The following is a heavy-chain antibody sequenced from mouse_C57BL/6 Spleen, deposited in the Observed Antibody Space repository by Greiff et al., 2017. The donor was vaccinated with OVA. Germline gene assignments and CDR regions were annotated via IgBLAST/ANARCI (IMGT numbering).Heavy chain of an antibody. CDR2: IRNKANNHAT. J-gene: IGHJ2*01. CDR3: SYGSSYGYFDY. Sequence: EVKVVESGGGLVQPGGSMKLSCAASGFTFSDAWMDWVRQSPEKGLEWVAEIRNKANNHATYYAESVKGRFTISRDDSKSSVYLQMNSLRAEDTGIYYCSYGSSYGYFDYWGQGTTLTVSS. D-gene: IGHD1-1*01. V-gene: IGHV6-6*01. CDR1: GFTFSDAW.